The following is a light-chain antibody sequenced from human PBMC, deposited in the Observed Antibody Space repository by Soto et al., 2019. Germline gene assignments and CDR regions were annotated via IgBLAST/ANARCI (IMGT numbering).Light chain of an antibody. CDR2: GNT. CDR3: PAYDTILRGSV. J-gene: IGLJ2*01. Sequence: QSVLTQPPSVSGAPGQRVTISCTGSSSNIGSSFDVHWYQHLPGTAPKLLIYGNTNRPSGVPARFSASKSGNSASLAITGLQAEDEADYYCPAYDTILRGSVFCGGTQLTVL. V-gene: IGLV1-40*01. CDR1: SSNIGSSFD.